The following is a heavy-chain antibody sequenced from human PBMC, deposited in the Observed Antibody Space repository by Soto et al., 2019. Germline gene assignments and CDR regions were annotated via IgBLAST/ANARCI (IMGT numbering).Heavy chain of an antibody. CDR3: ARTPVVPAAIGPIYYYGMDV. CDR1: GGTFSSYA. V-gene: IGHV1-69*13. J-gene: IGHJ6*02. Sequence: SVKVSCKASGGTFSSYAISWVRQAPGQGLEWMGGIIPIFGTANYAQKFQGRVTITADESTSTAYMELSSLRSEDTAVYYCARTPVVPAAIGPIYYYGMDVWGQGTTVTVS. D-gene: IGHD2-2*02. CDR2: IIPIFGTA.